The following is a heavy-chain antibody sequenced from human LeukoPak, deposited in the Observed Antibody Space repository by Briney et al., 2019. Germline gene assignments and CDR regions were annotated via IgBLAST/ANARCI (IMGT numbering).Heavy chain of an antibody. D-gene: IGHD3-10*01. CDR1: GGTFSSYA. CDR2: IIPIFGTA. V-gene: IGHV1-69*06. J-gene: IGHJ4*02. CDR3: ARELGSGSYWY. Sequence: SVKASCKASGGTFSSYAISWVRQAPGQGLEWMGGIIPIFGTANYAQKFQGRVTITADKSTSTAYMELSSLRSEDTAVYYCARELGSGSYWYWGQGTLVTASS.